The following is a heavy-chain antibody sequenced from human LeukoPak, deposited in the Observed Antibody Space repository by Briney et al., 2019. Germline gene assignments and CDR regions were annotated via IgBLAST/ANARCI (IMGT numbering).Heavy chain of an antibody. CDR1: GVIFNQYW. CDR3: ARDYIPVVVVPAARGLDAFDI. J-gene: IGHJ3*02. CDR2: IDQDGSEK. D-gene: IGHD2-2*01. Sequence: PGGSLRLSCAASGVIFNQYWMSWVRQAPGRGLEWVANIDQDGSEKHYVDSVKGRFTISRDNARNSLYLQMNSLRAEDTAVYYCARDYIPVVVVPAARGLDAFDIWGQGTMVTVSS. V-gene: IGHV3-7*01.